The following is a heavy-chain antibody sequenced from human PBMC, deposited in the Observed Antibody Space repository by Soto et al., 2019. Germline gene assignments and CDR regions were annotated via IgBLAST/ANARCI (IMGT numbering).Heavy chain of an antibody. CDR2: ISSSSSTI. Sequence: GGSLRLSCAASGFTFSSYSMNWVRQAPGKGLEWVSYISSSSSTIYYADSVKGRFTISRDNAKNSLYLQMNSLRAEDTAVYYCAREVARIAVAGREPWGQGTLVTVSS. V-gene: IGHV3-48*01. D-gene: IGHD6-19*01. J-gene: IGHJ5*02. CDR3: AREVARIAVAGREP. CDR1: GFTFSSYS.